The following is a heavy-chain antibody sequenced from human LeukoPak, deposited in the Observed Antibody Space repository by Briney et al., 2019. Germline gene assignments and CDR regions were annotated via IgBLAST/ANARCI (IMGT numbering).Heavy chain of an antibody. V-gene: IGHV1-58*01. J-gene: IGHJ6*03. D-gene: IGHD3-16*01. Sequence: GASVKVSCKAPGFTFTSSAVQWVRQARGQRLEWIGWIVVGSGNTNYAQKFQERVTITRDMSTSTAYMELSSLRSDDTAVYYCAREEGGNYYYMDVWGKGTTVTVSS. CDR3: AREEGGNYYYMDV. CDR1: GFTFTSSA. CDR2: IVVGSGNT.